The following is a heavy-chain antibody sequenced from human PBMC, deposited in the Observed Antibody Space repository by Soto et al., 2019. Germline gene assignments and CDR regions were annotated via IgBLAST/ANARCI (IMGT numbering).Heavy chain of an antibody. CDR3: AREIPIAVAGLFYYGMDV. J-gene: IGHJ6*02. CDR1: GVTVSGNY. CDR2: IYSGGST. V-gene: IGHV3-53*01. D-gene: IGHD6-19*01. Sequence: GGSLSVWSGAAGVTVSGNYMSWIRPDPGKGLEWVSVIYSGGSTYYADSVEGRFTISRDNSKNTLYLQMNSLRAEDTAVYYCAREIPIAVAGLFYYGMDVWGQGTTVTVSS.